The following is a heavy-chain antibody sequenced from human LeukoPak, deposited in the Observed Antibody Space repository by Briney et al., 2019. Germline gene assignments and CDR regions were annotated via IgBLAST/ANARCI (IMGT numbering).Heavy chain of an antibody. Sequence: SETLSLTCTVSGGSVSSYYWSWIRQPPGKGLEWIGYIYYSGSTNYNASVKSRVTISVDTSKNQFSLKLSSVTAADTAVYYCARALYSYGYWYFDLWGRGTLVTVSS. D-gene: IGHD5-18*01. CDR1: GGSVSSYY. CDR2: IYYSGST. J-gene: IGHJ2*01. CDR3: ARALYSYGYWYFDL. V-gene: IGHV4-59*02.